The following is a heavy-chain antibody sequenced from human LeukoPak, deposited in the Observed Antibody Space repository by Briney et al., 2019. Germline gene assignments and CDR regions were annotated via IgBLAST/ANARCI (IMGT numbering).Heavy chain of an antibody. D-gene: IGHD3-3*01. V-gene: IGHV4-59*08. Sequence: SETLSLTCTVSGGSISSYYWSWIRQPPGKGLEWIGYIYYSGSTNYNPSLKSRVTISVDTSKNQFSLKLSSVTAADTAVYYCARLGYDFWSGWILDYWGQGALVTVSS. J-gene: IGHJ4*02. CDR3: ARLGYDFWSGWILDY. CDR2: IYYSGST. CDR1: GGSISSYY.